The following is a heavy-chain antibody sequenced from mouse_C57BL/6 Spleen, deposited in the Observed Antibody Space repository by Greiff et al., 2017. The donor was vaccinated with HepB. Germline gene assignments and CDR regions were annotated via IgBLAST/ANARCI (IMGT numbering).Heavy chain of an antibody. CDR1: GYAFSSSW. CDR2: IYPGDGDT. D-gene: IGHD3-1*01. Sequence: VQLQQSGPELVKPGASVKISCKASGYAFSSSWMNWVKQRPGKGLEWIGRIYPGDGDTNYNGKFKGKATLTADKPSSTAYMQLSSLTSEDSAVYFCARWHPGDYWGQGTTLTVSS. J-gene: IGHJ2*01. CDR3: ARWHPGDY. V-gene: IGHV1-82*01.